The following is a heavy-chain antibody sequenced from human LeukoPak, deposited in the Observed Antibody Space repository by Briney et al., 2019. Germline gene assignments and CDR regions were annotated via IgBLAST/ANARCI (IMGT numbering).Heavy chain of an antibody. V-gene: IGHV3-21*04. Sequence: GGSLRLSCAASGFTFSRYSMNWVRQAPGKGLEWASSISISSSYIYYADSVKGRFTISRDSAKNSLYLQMNSLRAEDTALYHCARVITMVRGGISVYYYYYMDVWGKGTTVTISS. D-gene: IGHD3-10*01. J-gene: IGHJ6*03. CDR2: ISISSSYI. CDR1: GFTFSRYS. CDR3: ARVITMVRGGISVYYYYYMDV.